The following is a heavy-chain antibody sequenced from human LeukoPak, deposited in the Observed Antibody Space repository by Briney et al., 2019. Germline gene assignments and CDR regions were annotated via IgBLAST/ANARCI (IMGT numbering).Heavy chain of an antibody. Sequence: ASVKVSCKASGYTFTGYYMHWVRQAPGQGLEWMGRINPNSGGTNYAQKLQGRVTMTTDTSTSTAYMELRSLRSDDTAVYYCARRYCSSTSCYEGADYWGQGTLVTVSS. V-gene: IGHV1-2*06. CDR2: INPNSGGT. D-gene: IGHD2-2*01. J-gene: IGHJ4*02. CDR3: ARRYCSSTSCYEGADY. CDR1: GYTFTGYY.